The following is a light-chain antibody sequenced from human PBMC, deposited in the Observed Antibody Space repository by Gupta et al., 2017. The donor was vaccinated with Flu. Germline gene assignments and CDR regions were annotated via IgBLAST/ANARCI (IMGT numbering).Light chain of an antibody. Sequence: SVTISCTGTSCDVGGYNYVCCHQPHPANTHILMIYDVSKRPAGVPDCFSASKSGNTASLTISALTEEEAADYYCSSDARSDTWVFGGGTKLTVL. CDR3: SSDARSDTWV. J-gene: IGLJ3*02. V-gene: IGLV2-11*01. CDR2: DVS. CDR1: SCDVGGYNY.